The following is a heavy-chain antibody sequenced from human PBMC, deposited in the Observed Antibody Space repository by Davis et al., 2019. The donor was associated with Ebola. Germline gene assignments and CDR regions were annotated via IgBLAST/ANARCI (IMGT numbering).Heavy chain of an antibody. CDR2: IKQDGSEK. V-gene: IGHV3-7*03. D-gene: IGHD1-1*01. J-gene: IGHJ6*02. CDR3: ARGPTGLYYSYYMDV. Sequence: GESLKISCAASGFTFSSYWMSWVRQAPGKGLEWVANIKQDGSEKYYVDSVKGRFTISRDNAKNSLYLQMNSLRAEDTAVYYCARGPTGLYYSYYMDVWGQGTTVTVSS. CDR1: GFTFSSYW.